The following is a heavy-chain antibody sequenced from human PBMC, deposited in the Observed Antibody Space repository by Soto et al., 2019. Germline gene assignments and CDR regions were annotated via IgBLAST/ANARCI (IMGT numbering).Heavy chain of an antibody. J-gene: IGHJ4*02. Sequence: ASVKVSCKPSGYTFTSYYIHLVRQAPGQGLEWMGIINPVGGTTSYAQQFQGRVTMTRDTFTSTVYMDLSSLRSEDTAVYYCARGANSLFDFWGQGTLVTVSS. V-gene: IGHV1-46*03. CDR1: GYTFTSYY. CDR3: ARGANSLFDF. CDR2: INPVGGTT.